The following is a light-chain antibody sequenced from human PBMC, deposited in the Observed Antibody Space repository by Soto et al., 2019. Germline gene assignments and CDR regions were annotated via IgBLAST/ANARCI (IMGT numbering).Light chain of an antibody. CDR2: DNT. CDR3: GTWDSSLGAWV. CDR1: SSNIGTHF. Sequence: QSVLTQPPSVSAAPGQKVTIACSGSSSNIGTHFVSWYQQVPGTAPRLLIYDNTKRPSGIPDRFSASRSGTSATLDITGLQTGDEADYSCGTWDSSLGAWVFGGGTKVTVL. V-gene: IGLV1-51*01. J-gene: IGLJ3*02.